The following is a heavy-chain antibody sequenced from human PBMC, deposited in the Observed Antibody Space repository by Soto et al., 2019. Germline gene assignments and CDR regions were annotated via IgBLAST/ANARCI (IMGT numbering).Heavy chain of an antibody. D-gene: IGHD2-2*01. V-gene: IGHV1-69*01. CDR2: NIPIFGTA. J-gene: IGHJ5*02. CDR1: GGTFSSYA. Sequence: QVQLVQSGAEVKKPGSSVKVSCKASGGTFSSYAISGVRQAPGQGVEWMGGNIPIFGTANYAQKFQGRVTIAADESTRTAYMTLSSLRSEDTAVYYCARGPPVGYCSSTSCLYNWFDPWGQGTLVTVSS. CDR3: ARGPPVGYCSSTSCLYNWFDP.